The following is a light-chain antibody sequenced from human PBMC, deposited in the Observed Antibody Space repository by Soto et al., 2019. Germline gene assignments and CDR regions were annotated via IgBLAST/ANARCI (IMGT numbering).Light chain of an antibody. CDR2: GAX. V-gene: IGKV3-11*01. CDR3: HHRSNWPPIT. Sequence: EIVMTKSPATLFLSPGDRATLSXRASHSVSRNLSWYPQKPGQXTRLIXXGAXTRATGIPARFIGSGSGKDFTLIISSLEPEDFSVYYCHHRSNWPPITFGQGTRLEIK. J-gene: IGKJ5*01. CDR1: HSVSRN.